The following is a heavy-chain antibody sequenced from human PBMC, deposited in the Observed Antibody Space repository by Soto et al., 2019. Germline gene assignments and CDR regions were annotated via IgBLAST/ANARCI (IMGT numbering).Heavy chain of an antibody. V-gene: IGHV3-43*01. CDR1: GFTFDDYT. J-gene: IGHJ6*02. Sequence: GGSLRLSCAASGFTFDDYTMHWVRQAPGKGLEWVSLISWDGGSTYYADSVRGRFTISRDNSKNSLYLQMNSLRTEDTALYYCTKEIGSDYDFWSGTTESYYYYGMDVWGQGTTVTVSS. CDR3: TKEIGSDYDFWSGTTESYYYYGMDV. CDR2: ISWDGGST. D-gene: IGHD3-3*01.